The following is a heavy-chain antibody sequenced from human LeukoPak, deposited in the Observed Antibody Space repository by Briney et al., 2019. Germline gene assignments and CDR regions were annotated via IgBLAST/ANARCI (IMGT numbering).Heavy chain of an antibody. D-gene: IGHD1-26*01. V-gene: IGHV3-23*01. J-gene: IGHJ4*02. CDR2: ISGSGGST. CDR3: AKDLSSVVGATFDY. CDR1: GFTFSSYA. Sequence: GGSLRLSCAASGFTFSSYAMSWVREAPGKGLEWVSAISGSGGSTYYADSVKGRFTISRDNSKNTLYLQMNSLRAEDTAVYYCAKDLSSVVGATFDYWGQGTLVTVSS.